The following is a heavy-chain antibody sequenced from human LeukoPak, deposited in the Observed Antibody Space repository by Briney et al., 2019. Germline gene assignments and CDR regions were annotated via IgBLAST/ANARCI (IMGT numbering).Heavy chain of an antibody. Sequence: SETLSLTCTVSGGSISSYYWSWIRQPPGKGLEWIGYIYYSGSTNYNPSLKSRVTISVDTSKNQFSLKLGSVTAADTAVYYCARAPGPFYYDFWSGSRRGYFDYWGQGTLVTVSS. CDR3: ARAPGPFYYDFWSGSRRGYFDY. J-gene: IGHJ4*02. V-gene: IGHV4-59*12. CDR2: IYYSGST. CDR1: GGSISSYY. D-gene: IGHD3-3*01.